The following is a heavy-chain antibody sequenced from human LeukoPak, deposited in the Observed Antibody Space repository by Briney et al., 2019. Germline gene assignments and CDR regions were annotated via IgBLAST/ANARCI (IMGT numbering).Heavy chain of an antibody. CDR2: IRSKANSYAT. D-gene: IGHD1-1*01. Sequence: GGSLRLSCAASGFTFSGSAMHWVRQASGKGLEWVGRIRSKANSYATAYAASVKGRFTISRDDSKNTAYLQMNSLRAEDTAVYYCARGTGDYWGQGTLVTVSS. CDR3: ARGTGDY. CDR1: GFTFSGSA. J-gene: IGHJ4*02. V-gene: IGHV3-73*01.